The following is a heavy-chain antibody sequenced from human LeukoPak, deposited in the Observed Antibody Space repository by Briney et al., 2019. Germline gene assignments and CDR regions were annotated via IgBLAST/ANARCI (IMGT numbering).Heavy chain of an antibody. Sequence: GGSLRLSCAASGFTFSSYAMHWVRQAPGKGREYVSAISSNGGSTYYANSVKGRFTISRDNSKNTLYLQMSSLRAEDMAVYYCARTNYGDLGYWGQGTLVTVSS. V-gene: IGHV3-64*01. J-gene: IGHJ4*02. CDR2: ISSNGGST. CDR3: ARTNYGDLGY. D-gene: IGHD4-17*01. CDR1: GFTFSSYA.